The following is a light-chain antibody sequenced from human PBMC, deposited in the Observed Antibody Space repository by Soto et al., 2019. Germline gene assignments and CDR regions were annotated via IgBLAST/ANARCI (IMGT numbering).Light chain of an antibody. CDR2: GAS. V-gene: IGKV3-20*01. CDR3: QQYGTSPYT. J-gene: IGKJ2*01. Sequence: EIVLTQSPGTLSLSPGERVTLSCRASQSVSNSYLAWHQQKPGQAPRLLIYGASSRPTGIPDRFSGSGSGTHFTLTISRLEPEDSAVYYCQQYGTSPYTFGQGTKLEI. CDR1: QSVSNSY.